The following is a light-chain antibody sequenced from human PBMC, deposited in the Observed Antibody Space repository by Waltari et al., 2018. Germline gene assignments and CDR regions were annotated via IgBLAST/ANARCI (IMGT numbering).Light chain of an antibody. V-gene: IGKV4-1*01. CDR2: WAS. CDR3: QQYYSTPPT. J-gene: IGKJ2*01. CDR1: QSLLWRFNNNNY. Sequence: DIVMTQSPDSLAVSLGERATINCKSSQSLLWRFNNNNYLAWYQQKPGQPPKLPIHWASTRESGVPDRFSGSGSGADFTLTISSLQAEDVAVYYCQQYYSTPPTFGQGTKLEIK.